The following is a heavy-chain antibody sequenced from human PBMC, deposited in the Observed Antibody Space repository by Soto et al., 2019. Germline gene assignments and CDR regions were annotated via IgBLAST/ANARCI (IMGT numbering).Heavy chain of an antibody. Sequence: EVQLMESGGGLVQPGESLRLSCMASGFTFSGFWMAWVRQVPGKGLEWVANLKGDGSKENYVDSVKGRFTISRDNAKNSLYLQMNSLRAEDTALYYCARDLNYGLSTVYYDVFDTWGQGTMVTVSS. CDR2: LKGDGSKE. D-gene: IGHD3-9*01. CDR1: GFTFSGFW. V-gene: IGHV3-7*01. J-gene: IGHJ3*02. CDR3: ARDLNYGLSTVYYDVFDT.